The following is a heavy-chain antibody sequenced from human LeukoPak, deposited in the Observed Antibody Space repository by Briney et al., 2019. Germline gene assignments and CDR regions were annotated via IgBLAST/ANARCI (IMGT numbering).Heavy chain of an antibody. Sequence: TGGSLRLSCAASGFTFSSYAMHWVRQAPGKGLEWVAVISYDGSNKYYADSVKGRFTISRDNSKNTLYLQMNSLRAEDTAVYYCARFGGKYYYDSSGYYSPIFDYWGQGTLVTVSS. J-gene: IGHJ4*02. D-gene: IGHD3-22*01. V-gene: IGHV3-30-3*01. CDR2: ISYDGSNK. CDR1: GFTFSSYA. CDR3: ARFGGKYYYDSSGYYSPIFDY.